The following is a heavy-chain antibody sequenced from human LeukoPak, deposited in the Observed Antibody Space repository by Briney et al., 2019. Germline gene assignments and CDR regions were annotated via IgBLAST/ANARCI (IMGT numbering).Heavy chain of an antibody. J-gene: IGHJ2*01. CDR1: GFTFDDYA. CDR2: ISWNSGSI. V-gene: IGHV3-9*01. CDR3: AKTDEYPRRTKNWYFDL. D-gene: IGHD1-14*01. Sequence: PGGSLRLSCAASGFTFDDYAMHWVRQAPGKGLEWVSGISWNSGSIGYADSVKGRFTISRDNAKNSLYLQMNSLRAEDTALYYCAKTDEYPRRTKNWYFDLWGRGTLVTVSS.